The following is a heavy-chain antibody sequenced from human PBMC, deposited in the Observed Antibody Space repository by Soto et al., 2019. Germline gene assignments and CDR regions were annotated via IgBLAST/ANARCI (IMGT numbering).Heavy chain of an antibody. D-gene: IGHD3-3*01. V-gene: IGHV1-8*01. J-gene: IGHJ6*02. CDR2: MNPNSGNT. CDR3: ANWALLRPPDYGMDV. CDR1: GYTFTSYD. Sequence: ASVKVSCKASGYTFTSYDINWVRQATGQGLEWMGWMNPNSGNTGYARKFQGRVTMTRNTSISTAYMELSSLRSEDTAVYYCANWALLRPPDYGMDVWGQGTTVTVSS.